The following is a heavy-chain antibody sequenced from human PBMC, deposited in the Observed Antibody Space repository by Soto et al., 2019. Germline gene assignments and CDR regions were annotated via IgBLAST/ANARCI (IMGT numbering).Heavy chain of an antibody. CDR2: IIPIFGTA. D-gene: IGHD6-13*01. V-gene: IGHV1-69*13. J-gene: IGHJ6*02. CDR1: GGTFSSYA. CDR3: ARDLVAAAGMGQRGNYYYYGMDV. Sequence: SVRVSCKASGGTFSSYAISWVRQAPGQGLEWMGGIIPIFGTANYAQKFQGRVTITADESTSTAYMELSSLRSEDTAVYYCARDLVAAAGMGQRGNYYYYGMDVWGQGTTVTVSS.